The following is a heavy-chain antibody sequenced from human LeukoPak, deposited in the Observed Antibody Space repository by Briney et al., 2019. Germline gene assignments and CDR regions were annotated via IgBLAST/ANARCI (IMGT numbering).Heavy chain of an antibody. Sequence: SETLSLTRTVSGGSISGYYWSWIRQPPGKGLEWIGEINHSGSTNYNPSLKSRVTISVDTSKNQFSLKLSSVTAADTAVYYCARGRNIVATTNFDYWGQGTLVTVSS. J-gene: IGHJ4*02. CDR3: ARGRNIVATTNFDY. V-gene: IGHV4-34*01. CDR2: INHSGST. D-gene: IGHD5-12*01. CDR1: GGSISGYY.